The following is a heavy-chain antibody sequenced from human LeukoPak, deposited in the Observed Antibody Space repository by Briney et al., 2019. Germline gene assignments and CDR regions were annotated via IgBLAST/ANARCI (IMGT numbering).Heavy chain of an antibody. D-gene: IGHD3-10*01. CDR2: IIPIFGTA. CDR1: GDTFSSFA. CDR3: ARVTEGDRPY. J-gene: IGHJ4*02. Sequence: SVKVSCKASGDTFSSFAFSWVRQAPGQGLEWMGGIIPIFGTANYAQKFQGRVTITADESTSTAYMELSSLRSEDTAVYYCARVTEGDRPYWGQGTLVTVSS. V-gene: IGHV1-69*13.